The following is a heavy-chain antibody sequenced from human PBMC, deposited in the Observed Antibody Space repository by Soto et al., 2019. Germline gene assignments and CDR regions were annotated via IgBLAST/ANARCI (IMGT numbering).Heavy chain of an antibody. D-gene: IGHD1-26*01. Sequence: QVQLVESGGGVVQPGRSLRPSCAASGFTFSGYAMHWVRQAPGKGLEWVAVISYDGSNKYYADSVKGRFTISRDNSKNTLYLQMNSLRAEDTAVYYCARTEYRLGDSFDYWGQGTLVTVSS. CDR3: ARTEYRLGDSFDY. J-gene: IGHJ4*02. CDR1: GFTFSGYA. V-gene: IGHV3-30-3*01. CDR2: ISYDGSNK.